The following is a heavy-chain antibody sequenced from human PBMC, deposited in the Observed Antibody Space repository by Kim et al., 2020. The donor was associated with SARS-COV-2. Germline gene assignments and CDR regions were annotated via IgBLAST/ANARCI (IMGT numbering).Heavy chain of an antibody. CDR2: INHSGST. CDR1: GGSFSGYY. V-gene: IGHV4-34*01. D-gene: IGHD6-19*01. CDR3: AGYRSSGWTYYYYYGMDV. J-gene: IGHJ6*04. Sequence: SETLSLTCAVYGGSFSGYYWSWIRHPPGKGLEWIGEINHSGSTNYNPSLKSRVTISVDTSKNQFSLKLSSVTAADTAVYYCAGYRSSGWTYYYYYGMDVWGKGTTVTVS.